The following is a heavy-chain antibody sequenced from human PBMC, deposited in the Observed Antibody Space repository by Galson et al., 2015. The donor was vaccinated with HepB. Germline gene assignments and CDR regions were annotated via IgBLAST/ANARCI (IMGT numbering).Heavy chain of an antibody. V-gene: IGHV1-46*01. CDR2: INPDGITV. CDR3: ARGYDALTRLAPLRY. Sequence: SVKVSCKASGYTFSDYHLHWVRQTPGQRPEWMGVINPDGITVTYAQEFQGRVAMTGDTSTRTVYMELSNLKSEDTAMYYCARGYDALTRLAPLRYWGQGTLVTVSS. J-gene: IGHJ4*02. CDR1: GYTFSDYH. D-gene: IGHD3-9*01.